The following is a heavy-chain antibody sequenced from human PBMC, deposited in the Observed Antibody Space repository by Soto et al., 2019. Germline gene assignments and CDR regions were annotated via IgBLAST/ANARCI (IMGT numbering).Heavy chain of an antibody. V-gene: IGHV4-34*01. D-gene: IGHD6-13*01. J-gene: IGHJ6*02. CDR1: GGSFSCYY. CDR2: INHSGST. Sequence: SETLSLTCAVYGGSFSCYYWSWIRQPPGKGLEWIGEINHSGSTNYNPSLKSRVTISVDTSKNQFSLKLSSVTAADTAVYYCARGRSKGSSWYYYYYGMDVWGQGTTVTVSS. CDR3: ARGRSKGSSWYYYYYGMDV.